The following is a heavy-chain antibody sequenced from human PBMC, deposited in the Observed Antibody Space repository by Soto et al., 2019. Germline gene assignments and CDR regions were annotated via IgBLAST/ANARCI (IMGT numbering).Heavy chain of an antibody. CDR3: ARQASGYYYGGFDP. Sequence: QLLLQESGPGLVKPSETLSLTCTVSGGSILDSTYYWAWIRQSPGKGLEWIGTIFYSGGTFYTPSPXTXVXXSVDTSNNQFSLKLSSVTAADTAVDYCARQASGYYYGGFDPWGQGTLVTVSS. CDR2: IFYSGGT. CDR1: GGSILDSTYY. V-gene: IGHV4-39*01. J-gene: IGHJ5*02. D-gene: IGHD3-22*01.